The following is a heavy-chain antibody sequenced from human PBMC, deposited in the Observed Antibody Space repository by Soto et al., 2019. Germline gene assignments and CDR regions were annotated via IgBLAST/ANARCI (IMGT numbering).Heavy chain of an antibody. V-gene: IGHV3-53*01. CDR1: GLTVSGKKY. CDR3: ATWHEREHAYDV. Sequence: DVQLVESGGGLMQPGESLRLSCVASGLTVSGKKYVAWVRQAPGKGLEWVSALYDVDGSFYADSVKGRFTTSSDSSKTTVYLQMNGLRPEDTAVYYCATWHEREHAYDVWGQGTTVTVSS. J-gene: IGHJ3*01. CDR2: LYDVDGS. D-gene: IGHD1-1*01.